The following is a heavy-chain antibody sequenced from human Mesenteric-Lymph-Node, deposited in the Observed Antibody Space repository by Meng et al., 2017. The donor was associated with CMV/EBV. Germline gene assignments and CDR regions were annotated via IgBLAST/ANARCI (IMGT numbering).Heavy chain of an antibody. V-gene: IGHV4-34*01. D-gene: IGHD3-9*01. Sequence: VNLDSCGEGLLKPSESLSVTVAVYGGSFSGYYWNWIRQSPEEGLEWIGEINHSGSTTYNPSFTSRIIISVDTSTNQISLNMSSVTAADTAVYNCARGSSYDILTGYFDYWGQGALVTVSS. CDR1: GGSFSGYY. J-gene: IGHJ4*02. CDR3: ARGSSYDILTGYFDY. CDR2: INHSGST.